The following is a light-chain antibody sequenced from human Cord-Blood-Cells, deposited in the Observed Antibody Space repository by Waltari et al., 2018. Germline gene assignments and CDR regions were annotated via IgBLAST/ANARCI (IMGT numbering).Light chain of an antibody. CDR3: SSYTSSSTLVV. CDR1: SSDVGGYNY. CDR2: EVS. Sequence: QPALTQPASVSGSPGQSITISCTGTSSDVGGYNYVSWYQQHPGKAPKHMIYEVSNRPSGVSNRFSGSKSGNTASLTISGLQAEDEADYYCSSYTSSSTLVVFGGGTKLTVL. V-gene: IGLV2-14*01. J-gene: IGLJ2*01.